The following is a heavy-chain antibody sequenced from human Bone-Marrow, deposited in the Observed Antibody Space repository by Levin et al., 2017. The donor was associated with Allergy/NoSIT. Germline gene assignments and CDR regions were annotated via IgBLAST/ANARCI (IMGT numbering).Heavy chain of an antibody. CDR1: GDTFSSYA. V-gene: IGHV1-69*13. Sequence: ASVKVSCKASGDTFSSYAFSWVRQAPGQGLEWMGGILPVFGTGNHAQKFQGRVTITADESTRTAYMELSSLRSEDTAIYYCASTSEGSFDWPTLHYWGQGTLVTVSS. J-gene: IGHJ4*02. CDR3: ASTSEGSFDWPTLHY. D-gene: IGHD3-9*01. CDR2: ILPVFGTG.